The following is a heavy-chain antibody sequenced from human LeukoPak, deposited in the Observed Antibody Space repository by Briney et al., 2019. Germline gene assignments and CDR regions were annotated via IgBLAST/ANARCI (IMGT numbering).Heavy chain of an antibody. J-gene: IGHJ4*02. Sequence: GGSLRLSCAASGFTFSSYSMNWVRQAPGKGLEWVSSISSSSSYIYYADSVKGRFTISRDNAKNSLYLQMNSLRAEDTAVYYCARGKVGATRVHFDYWGQGTLVTVSS. D-gene: IGHD1-26*01. CDR3: ARGKVGATRVHFDY. CDR2: ISSSSSYI. CDR1: GFTFSSYS. V-gene: IGHV3-21*01.